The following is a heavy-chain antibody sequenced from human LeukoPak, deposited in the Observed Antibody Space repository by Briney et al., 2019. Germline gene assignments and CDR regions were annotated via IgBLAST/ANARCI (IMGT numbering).Heavy chain of an antibody. CDR1: GYTFTSYY. D-gene: IGHD1-14*01. CDR3: AWYQYYYYCMDV. CDR2: INPSGGST. J-gene: IGHJ6*03. V-gene: IGHV1-46*01. Sequence: ASVKVSCKASGYTFTSYYMHWVRQAPGQGLEWMGIINPSGGSTSYAQKFQGRVTMTRAISTSTVYMELSSLRSEDTAVYYCAWYQYYYYCMDVWGKGTTVTVSS.